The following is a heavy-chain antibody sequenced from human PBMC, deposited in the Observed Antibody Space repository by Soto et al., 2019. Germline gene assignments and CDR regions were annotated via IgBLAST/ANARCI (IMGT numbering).Heavy chain of an antibody. D-gene: IGHD6-19*01. Sequence: QLQLQESGSGLVKPSQTLSLTCAVSGGSISSGGYSWSWIRQPPGKGLEWIGYIYHSGSTYYNPSLKSRVYISVYRYKTQFSLKLRFVTAADTAVYDWARAGGLRAVAFDYWGQGTLVTVSS. CDR1: GGSISSGGYS. CDR3: ARAGGLRAVAFDY. J-gene: IGHJ4*02. CDR2: IYHSGST. V-gene: IGHV4-30-2*01.